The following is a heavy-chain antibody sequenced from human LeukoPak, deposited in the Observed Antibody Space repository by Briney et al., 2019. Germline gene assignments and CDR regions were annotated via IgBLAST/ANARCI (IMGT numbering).Heavy chain of an antibody. J-gene: IGHJ5*02. V-gene: IGHV4-59*08. CDR1: GGSISSYY. D-gene: IGHD6-13*01. CDR3: ARQNEAYGYSSSWVSTGPPNWFDP. Sequence: KPSETLSLTCTVSGGSISSYYWSWIRQPPGKGLEWIGYIYYSGSTNYNPSLKSRVTISVDTSKNQFSLKLSSVTAADTAVYYCARQNEAYGYSSSWVSTGPPNWFDPWGQGTLVTVSS. CDR2: IYYSGST.